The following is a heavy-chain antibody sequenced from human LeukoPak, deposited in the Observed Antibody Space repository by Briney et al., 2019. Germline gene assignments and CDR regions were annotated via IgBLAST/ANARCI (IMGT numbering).Heavy chain of an antibody. CDR1: GFTFSYYS. D-gene: IGHD1-26*01. CDR3: ARDRTTGGSYSGGGHHDAFDI. Sequence: GGSLRLSCAASGFTFSYYSMNWVRQAPGKGLEWVSSISSSSSYIYNADSVKGRFTISRDNAKNSLYLQMNSLRAEDTAVYYCARDRTTGGSYSGGGHHDAFDIWGQGTMVTVSS. J-gene: IGHJ3*02. V-gene: IGHV3-21*01. CDR2: ISSSSSYI.